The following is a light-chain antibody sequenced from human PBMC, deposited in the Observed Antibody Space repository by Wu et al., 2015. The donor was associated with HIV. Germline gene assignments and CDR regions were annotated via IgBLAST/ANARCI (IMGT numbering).Light chain of an antibody. Sequence: EIVLTQTPATLSLSPGERATLSCRASQSVSNYLAWYQQKPGQAPRLLIYDASKRAPGIPARFSGSGSGTDFTLTISSLQPEDVATYYCQKYNTAPWTFGQGTKVEMK. CDR2: DAS. CDR3: QKYNTAPWT. V-gene: IGKV3-11*01. J-gene: IGKJ1*01. CDR1: QSVSNY.